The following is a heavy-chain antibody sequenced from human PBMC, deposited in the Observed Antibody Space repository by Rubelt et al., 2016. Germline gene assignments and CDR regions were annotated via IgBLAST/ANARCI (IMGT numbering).Heavy chain of an antibody. CDR1: GGSFSGYY. J-gene: IGHJ4*02. Sequence: QVQLQQWGAGLLKPSETLSLTCAVYGGSFSGYYWSWIRQPPGKGLEWIGYIYYSGRTTYTPSLKSRVPIPVDTTTNQFSLKLGAVTAADTAVYYCARAPAPVGATIYVDYWGQGTLVTVSS. V-gene: IGHV4-34*11. CDR2: IYYSGRT. CDR3: ARAPAPVGATIYVDY. D-gene: IGHD1-26*01.